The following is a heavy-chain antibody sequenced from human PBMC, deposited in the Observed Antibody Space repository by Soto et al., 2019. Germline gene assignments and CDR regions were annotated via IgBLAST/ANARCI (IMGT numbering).Heavy chain of an antibody. V-gene: IGHV1-18*01. CDR1: GYTFTIYG. D-gene: IGHD5-12*01. J-gene: IGHJ6*04. Sequence: QVQLVQSGGEVKKPGASVKVSCKASGYTFTIYGINWVRQAPGQGLEWMGWISPDNGNTNYAQKLQGRVTMTTDPPTSTGYMELRSLRSDHTAVYYCARALGYSGYAGMDVWGKGTTVTVSS. CDR3: ARALGYSGYAGMDV. CDR2: ISPDNGNT.